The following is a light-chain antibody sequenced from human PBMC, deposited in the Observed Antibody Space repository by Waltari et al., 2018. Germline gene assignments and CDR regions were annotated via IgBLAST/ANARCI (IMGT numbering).Light chain of an antibody. CDR1: SSACGGYNY. CDR3: SSYTSSSTWV. J-gene: IGLJ3*02. V-gene: IGLV2-14*03. Sequence: QSALTQPASVSGSPGQSITLPCTGPSSACGGYNYVSWYQQHPGKAPNRMIYDVSNRPSGVSNRFSGSKSGNTASLTISGLQAEDEADYYCSSYTSSSTWVFGGGTKLTVL. CDR2: DVS.